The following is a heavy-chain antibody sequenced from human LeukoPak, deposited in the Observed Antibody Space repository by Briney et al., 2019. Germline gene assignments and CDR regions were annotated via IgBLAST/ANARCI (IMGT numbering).Heavy chain of an antibody. CDR1: GFTFSSYE. Sequence: GGSLRLSCVASGFTFSSYEMNWVRQAPGKGLEWVSYICSSGSTIYYADSVKGRFTISRDNAKNSLYLQMNSLRAEDTAVYYCASGKGLSFDYWGQGTLVTVSS. CDR2: ICSSGSTI. D-gene: IGHD4-23*01. CDR3: ASGKGLSFDY. J-gene: IGHJ4*02. V-gene: IGHV3-48*03.